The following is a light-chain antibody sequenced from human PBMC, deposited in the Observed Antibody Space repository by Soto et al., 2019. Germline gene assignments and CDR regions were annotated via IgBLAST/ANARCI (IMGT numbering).Light chain of an antibody. CDR3: HQYGGSPRT. CDR2: GAS. CDR1: QSVSSSF. V-gene: IGKV3-20*01. J-gene: IGKJ1*01. Sequence: EIVLTQSPGTLSLSPGERATLSCRASQSVSSSFLAWYQQKPGQAPRLLIYGASIRATGIPDRFSGGGSGTDFTLTISRLEPEDFAVYYCHQYGGSPRTFDQGTKVE.